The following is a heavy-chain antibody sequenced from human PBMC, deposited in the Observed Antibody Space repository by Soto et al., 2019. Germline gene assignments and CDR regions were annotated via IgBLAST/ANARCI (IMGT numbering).Heavy chain of an antibody. CDR1: GGSISSGDYY. D-gene: IGHD3-3*01. CDR2: IYYSGST. Sequence: SETLSLTCTVSGGSISSGDYYWSWIRQPPGKGLEWIGYIYYSGSTYYNPSLKSRVTISVDTSKNQFSLKLSSVTAADTAVYYCARDSRQFLEWLLFGAFDIWGQGTMVTVSS. J-gene: IGHJ3*02. CDR3: ARDSRQFLEWLLFGAFDI. V-gene: IGHV4-30-4*01.